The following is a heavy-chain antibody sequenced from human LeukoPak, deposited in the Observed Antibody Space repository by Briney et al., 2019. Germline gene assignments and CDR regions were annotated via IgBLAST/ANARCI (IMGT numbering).Heavy chain of an antibody. J-gene: IGHJ3*01. V-gene: IGHV3-7*01. Sequence: GGSLRLSCAASGFTFSIYWMSWVRQAPGEGLKWVANIKQDGSEKYYVDSVKGRFSISRDNAKNSLYLQMNSLRAEDTAVYYCGVSPRRDAFDFWGQGTMVTVSS. CDR2: IKQDGSEK. CDR1: GFTFSIYW. CDR3: GVSPRRDAFDF.